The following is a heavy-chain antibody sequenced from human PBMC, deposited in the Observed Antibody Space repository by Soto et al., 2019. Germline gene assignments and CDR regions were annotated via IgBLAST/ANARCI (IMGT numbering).Heavy chain of an antibody. D-gene: IGHD2-15*01. CDR3: ASANFYYSYGMDV. Sequence: PSETLSLTCTVSGGSISSSSYYWGWIRQPPGKGLECIGSIYYSGNTYYNPSLKSRVTISVDTSKNQFSLKLTSVTAADTAVYYCASANFYYSYGMDVWGQGTTVTV. CDR1: GGSISSSSYY. CDR2: IYYSGNT. J-gene: IGHJ6*02. V-gene: IGHV4-39*01.